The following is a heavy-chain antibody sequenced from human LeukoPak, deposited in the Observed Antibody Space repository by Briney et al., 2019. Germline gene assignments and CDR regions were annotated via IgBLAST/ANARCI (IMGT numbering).Heavy chain of an antibody. J-gene: IGHJ4*02. CDR1: GFTLSSYA. CDR3: ARARLYYYDSSGYYLDY. D-gene: IGHD3-22*01. Sequence: GGSLRLSCAASGFTLSSYAMSWVRQAPGKGLEWVSSISASGGSTHYADSVKGRFTISRDNSKNTVYLQMNSLRAEDTAVYYCARARLYYYDSSGYYLDYWGQGTLVTVSS. CDR2: ISASGGST. V-gene: IGHV3-23*01.